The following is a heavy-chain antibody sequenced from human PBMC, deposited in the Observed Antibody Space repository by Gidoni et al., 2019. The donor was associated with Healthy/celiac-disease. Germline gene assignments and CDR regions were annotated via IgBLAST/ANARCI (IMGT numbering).Heavy chain of an antibody. V-gene: IGHV1-69*01. Sequence: QVQLVQSGAEVKKPGSSVKVSCKASGGTFSSYAISWVRQAPGQGLEWMGGIIPIFGTANYAQKFQGRVTITADESTSTAYMELSSLRSEDTAVYYCARDFNGYCSGGSCYSNPVGGDYWGQGTLVTVSS. CDR3: ARDFNGYCSGGSCYSNPVGGDY. D-gene: IGHD2-15*01. CDR2: IIPIFGTA. J-gene: IGHJ4*02. CDR1: GGTFSSYA.